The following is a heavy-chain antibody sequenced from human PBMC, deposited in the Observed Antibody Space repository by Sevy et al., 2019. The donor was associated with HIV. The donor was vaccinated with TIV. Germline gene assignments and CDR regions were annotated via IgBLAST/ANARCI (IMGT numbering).Heavy chain of an antibody. J-gene: IGHJ4*02. CDR2: ISSSGGST. CDR3: AKEKFSGYNFGY. Sequence: GGSLRLSCVASGFTFISYTMSWVRQAPGKGLEWVSAISSSGGSTYYGDSVKGRFTISRDNSKNTVYLEINNLRAEDTALYYCAKEKFSGYNFGYWGQGTLVTVSS. CDR1: GFTFISYT. D-gene: IGHD5-12*01. V-gene: IGHV3-23*01.